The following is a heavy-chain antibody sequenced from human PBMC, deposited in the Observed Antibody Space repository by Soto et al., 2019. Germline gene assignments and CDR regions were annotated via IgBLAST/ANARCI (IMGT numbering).Heavy chain of an antibody. V-gene: IGHV1-69*12. CDR1: GGTFSSYA. J-gene: IGHJ4*02. D-gene: IGHD3-22*01. CDR2: IIPIFGTA. CDR3: ASKLYDRRGEPRYY. Sequence: QVQLVQSGAEVKKPGSSVKVSCKASGGTFSSYAISWVRQAPGQGLEWMGGIIPIFGTANYEQKFQGRVNSAEAESTSTAYMELSSVRSDVTGVYYCASKLYDRRGEPRYYWVQGNLVTVSS.